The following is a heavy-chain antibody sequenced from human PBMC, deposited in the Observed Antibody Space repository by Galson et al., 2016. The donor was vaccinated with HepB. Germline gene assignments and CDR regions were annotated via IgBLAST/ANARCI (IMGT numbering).Heavy chain of an antibody. J-gene: IGHJ4*02. CDR3: ARDTIAGAGLVFDN. V-gene: IGHV1-69*10. CDR2: IIPLLGIP. Sequence: SVKVSCKASGGPFSSYVISWVRQAPGQGPEWMGGIIPLLGIPNYAHRFQGRVTSTTDKTTSTAYMEMSSLRSEESAVYYCARDTIAGAGLVFDNWGQGTLVTVSS. CDR1: GGPFSSYV. D-gene: IGHD6-19*01.